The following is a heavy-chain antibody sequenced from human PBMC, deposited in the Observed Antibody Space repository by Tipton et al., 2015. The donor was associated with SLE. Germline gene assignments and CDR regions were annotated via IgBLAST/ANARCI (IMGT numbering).Heavy chain of an antibody. CDR2: IHYSGST. Sequence: GLVKPSETLSLTCTVSGGSITGYYWTWIRQSPEKGLVWIGYIHYSGSTNYNPSLKSRVTISVDTSKNQFSLKVSSVTAADTAVYYCAKNSGSYYFDDWGQGTLVTVSS. J-gene: IGHJ4*02. D-gene: IGHD3-10*01. V-gene: IGHV4-59*08. CDR1: GGSITGYY. CDR3: AKNSGSYYFDD.